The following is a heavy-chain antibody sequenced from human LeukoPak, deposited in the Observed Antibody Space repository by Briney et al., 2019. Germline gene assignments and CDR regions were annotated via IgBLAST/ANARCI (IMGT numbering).Heavy chain of an antibody. CDR3: ARGHYGGDALNWFDP. V-gene: IGHV4-39*07. J-gene: IGHJ5*02. Sequence: SETLSLTCTVSGGSISSSTYYWGWIRQPPGKGLEWIGSIYYSGSSYYNPSLKSRVTISVGTSKNQFSLKLSSVTAADTALYYRARGHYGGDALNWFDPWGQGTLVTVSS. CDR1: GGSISSSTYY. CDR2: IYYSGSS. D-gene: IGHD4-23*01.